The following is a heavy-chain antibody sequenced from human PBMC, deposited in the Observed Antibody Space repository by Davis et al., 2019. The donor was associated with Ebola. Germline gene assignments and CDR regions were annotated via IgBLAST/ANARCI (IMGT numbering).Heavy chain of an antibody. CDR3: ARDPPYDQGYDY. D-gene: IGHD3-22*01. Sequence: MPSETLSLTCAISGDSVSSNTAAWNWIRQSPSRGLEWLGRTYYRSKWFVDYAVPVKSRMTINSDTSKNQFSLQLSSVSPEDTAVYYCARDPPYDQGYDYWGQGILVTVSS. CDR1: GDSVSSNTAA. CDR2: TYYRSKWFV. J-gene: IGHJ4*02. V-gene: IGHV6-1*01.